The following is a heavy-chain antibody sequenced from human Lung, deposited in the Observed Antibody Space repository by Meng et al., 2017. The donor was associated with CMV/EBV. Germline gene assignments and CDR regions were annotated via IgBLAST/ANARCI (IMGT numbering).Heavy chain of an antibody. D-gene: IGHD3-3*01. CDR2: MNPNSGNT. CDR1: GYTFPSYD. J-gene: IGHJ5*02. Sequence: AXVXVSXXASGYTFPSYDINWVRQATGQGLEWMGWMNPNSGNTGYAQKFQGRVTMTRNTSISTAYMELSSLRSEDTAVYYCARGLWSGIKGWFDPWGQGTXVTVSS. V-gene: IGHV1-8*01. CDR3: ARGLWSGIKGWFDP.